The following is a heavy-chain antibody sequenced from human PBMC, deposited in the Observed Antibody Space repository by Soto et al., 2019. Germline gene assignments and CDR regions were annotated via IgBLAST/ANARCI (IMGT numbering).Heavy chain of an antibody. Sequence: QVQLVQSGAEVKKPGSSVKVSCKASGGTFSNYPVSWVRQAPGQGLEWMGGIIPIFCTVNYAQKFQGRLTSTAEEAPSTAYMELSSLRSEDTAVYYCARGNHRWLQLWYFDLWGRCTLVTVSS. D-gene: IGHD5-12*01. CDR2: IIPIFCTV. J-gene: IGHJ2*01. CDR1: GGTFSNYP. CDR3: ARGNHRWLQLWYFDL. V-gene: IGHV1-69*12.